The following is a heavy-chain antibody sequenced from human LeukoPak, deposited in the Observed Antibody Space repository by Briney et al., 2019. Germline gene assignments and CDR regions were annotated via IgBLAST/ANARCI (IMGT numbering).Heavy chain of an antibody. CDR2: ISGSGGGT. Sequence: GGSLRLSCVTSGFTFNTYAMSWVRQAPGKGLEWVSGISGSGGGTYYADSVKGRFTISRDNSKSTLFLQMNSLRAEDTAVYYCAKRGIVGTTNVRGYLDYWGQGTLVTVSS. J-gene: IGHJ4*02. V-gene: IGHV3-23*01. CDR1: GFTFNTYA. CDR3: AKRGIVGTTNVRGYLDY. D-gene: IGHD1-26*01.